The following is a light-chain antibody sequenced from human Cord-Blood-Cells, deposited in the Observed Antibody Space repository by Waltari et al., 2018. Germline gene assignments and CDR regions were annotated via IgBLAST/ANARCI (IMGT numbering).Light chain of an antibody. CDR1: QRVLYSSNNKNY. CDR3: QKYYSTPYT. J-gene: IGKJ2*01. CDR2: WAS. Sequence: DIVLTQSPDSLALSLGERATINCKSSQRVLYSSNNKNYLAWYQQKPGQPPKLLISWASTRESGFPDRCSVNGSGKDFTLTISSLEAEDGAVYYCQKYYSTPYTFGQGTKLEIK. V-gene: IGKV4-1*01.